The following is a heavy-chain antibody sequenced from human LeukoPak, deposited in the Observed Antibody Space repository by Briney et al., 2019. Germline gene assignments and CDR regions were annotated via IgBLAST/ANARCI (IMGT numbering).Heavy chain of an antibody. V-gene: IGHV3-30-3*01. CDR1: GFTFSSYA. D-gene: IGHD3-22*01. CDR2: ISYDGSNK. J-gene: IGHJ4*02. Sequence: PGRSLRLSCEASGFTFSSYAMHWVRQAPGKGLEWMAVISYDGSNKYYADSVKGRFTISRDNSKNTLYLQMNSLRAEDTAVYYCARAANYYDSSGSPLSDYWGQGTLVTVSS. CDR3: ARAANYYDSSGSPLSDY.